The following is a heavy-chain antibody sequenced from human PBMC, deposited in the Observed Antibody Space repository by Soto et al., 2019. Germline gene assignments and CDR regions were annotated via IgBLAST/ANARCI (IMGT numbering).Heavy chain of an antibody. J-gene: IGHJ5*02. CDR3: ARVEERTTILREVIGWSECWFDP. D-gene: IGHD3-3*01. Sequence: QVQLVQSGAEVKKPGASVKVSCKASGYTFTSYDINWVRQATGQGLEWMGWMNPNSGNTGYAQKFQGRVTMTRNTSISTAYMELSSLRSEDTAVYYCARVEERTTILREVIGWSECWFDPWGQGTLVTVSS. V-gene: IGHV1-8*01. CDR1: GYTFTSYD. CDR2: MNPNSGNT.